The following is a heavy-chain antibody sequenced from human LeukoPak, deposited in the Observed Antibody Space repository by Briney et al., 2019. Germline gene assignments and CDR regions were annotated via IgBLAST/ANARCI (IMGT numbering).Heavy chain of an antibody. CDR2: IKSKTDGGTT. D-gene: IGHD3-10*01. CDR1: GFTFSNAW. V-gene: IGHV3-15*01. CDR3: ATGLWFGKYLDV. Sequence: GGSLRLSCAASGFTFSNAWMSWVRQAPGKGLEWVGRIKSKTDGGTTDYAAPVKGRFTISRDDSKNTLYLQMNSLKTEDTAVYYCATGLWFGKYLDVWGKGTTVTISS. J-gene: IGHJ6*04.